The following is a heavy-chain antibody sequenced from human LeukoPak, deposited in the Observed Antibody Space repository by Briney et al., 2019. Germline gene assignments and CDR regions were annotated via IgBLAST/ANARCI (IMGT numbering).Heavy chain of an antibody. CDR2: ISSSGSTI. V-gene: IGHV3-48*03. J-gene: IGHJ3*02. Sequence: GGSLRLSCAASGFTFSTYEMTWVRQSPGKGLEWVSYISSSGSTIYYADSVKGRFTISRDNARNSLYLQMNSLRAEDTAVYYCARDLPGIDAFDIWGQGTMVTVSS. CDR3: ARDLPGIDAFDI. CDR1: GFTFSTYE. D-gene: IGHD3-10*01.